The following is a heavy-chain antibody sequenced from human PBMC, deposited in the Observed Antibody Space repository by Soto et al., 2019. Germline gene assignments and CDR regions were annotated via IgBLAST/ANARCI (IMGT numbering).Heavy chain of an antibody. Sequence: GGSLRLSCAASGFTFSSYWMSWVCQAPGKGLEWVANIKQDGSEKYYVDSVKGRFTISRDNAKNSLYLQMNSLRAEDTAVYYCASSAWGPNWGSDAFDIWGQGTMVTVSS. J-gene: IGHJ3*02. D-gene: IGHD7-27*01. CDR2: IKQDGSEK. CDR3: ASSAWGPNWGSDAFDI. CDR1: GFTFSSYW. V-gene: IGHV3-7*03.